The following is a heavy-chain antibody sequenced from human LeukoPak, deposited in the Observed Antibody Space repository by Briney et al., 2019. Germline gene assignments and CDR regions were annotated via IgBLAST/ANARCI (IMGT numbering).Heavy chain of an antibody. CDR2: ISSDARRT. CDR1: GFTFSDYY. D-gene: IGHD6-19*01. J-gene: IGHJ5*02. V-gene: IGHV3-23*01. CDR3: AKGGLGAVDYFDP. Sequence: PGGSLRLSCAVSGFTFSDYYMSWIRQAPGKGLEWVSSISSDARRTYYAESVKGRFTISRDNSKNTVYLQMNSLRAGDTAVYSCAKGGLGAVDYFDPWGQGTLVTVSS.